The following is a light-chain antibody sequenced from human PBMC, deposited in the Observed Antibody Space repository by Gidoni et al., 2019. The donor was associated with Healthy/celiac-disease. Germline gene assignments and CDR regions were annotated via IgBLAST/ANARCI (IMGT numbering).Light chain of an antibody. Sequence: QSVLPQPPSASGTPGQRVTISCSGSRSNIGSNYVYWYQHLPGTAPKLLIYRNNQRPSGVPDRFSGSKSGTSASLAISGLRSEDEADYYCAAWDDSLSGLVFGTGTKVTVL. CDR1: RSNIGSNY. J-gene: IGLJ1*01. CDR3: AAWDDSLSGLV. CDR2: RNN. V-gene: IGLV1-47*01.